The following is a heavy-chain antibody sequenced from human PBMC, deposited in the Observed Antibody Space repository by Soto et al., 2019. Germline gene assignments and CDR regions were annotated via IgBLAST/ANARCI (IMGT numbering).Heavy chain of an antibody. J-gene: IGHJ4*02. CDR1: GFTFNNAW. D-gene: IGHD6-13*01. CDR3: TPIANIAAAGSSDY. V-gene: IGHV3-15*01. CDR2: IKSKTDGGTT. Sequence: EVQLVESGGGLVKPGGSLRLSCAAFGFTFNNAWMSWVRQAPGKGLQWVGRIKSKTDGGTTDYAAPVKGRFTISRDDSKNTLYLQMNSLKTADTAVHYCTPIANIAAAGSSDYWGQGTLVTVSS.